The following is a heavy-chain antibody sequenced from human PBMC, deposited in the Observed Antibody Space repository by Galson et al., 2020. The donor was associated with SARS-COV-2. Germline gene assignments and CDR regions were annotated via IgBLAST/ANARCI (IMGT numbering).Heavy chain of an antibody. D-gene: IGHD3-16*01. CDR1: GFSFSSYA. V-gene: IGHV3-23*01. J-gene: IGHJ4*02. CDR2: ITGSGIYT. CDR3: AKEEHTLGRSYYIDY. Sequence: GGSLRLSCAASGFSFSSYAMSWVRQAPGKGLEWVSGITGSGIYTYYADSVKGRFTISRDTSKNTLYLQMNSLRAEDTAIYYCAKEEHTLGRSYYIDYWGQGTLVTVSS.